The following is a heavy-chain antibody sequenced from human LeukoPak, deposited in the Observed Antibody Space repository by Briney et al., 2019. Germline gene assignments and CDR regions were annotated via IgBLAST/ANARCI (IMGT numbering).Heavy chain of an antibody. CDR3: AKGKETTVTTYFDC. CDR2: IWYDGSNK. V-gene: IGHV3-33*06. J-gene: IGHJ4*02. CDR1: GFTFSSYG. D-gene: IGHD4-11*01. Sequence: GGSLRLSCAASGFTFSSYGMHWVRQAPGKGLEWVAVIWYDGSNKYYADSVKGRFTISRDNSKNTMYLQMNSLRAEDTAVYYCAKGKETTVTTYFDCWGQGTLVTVSS.